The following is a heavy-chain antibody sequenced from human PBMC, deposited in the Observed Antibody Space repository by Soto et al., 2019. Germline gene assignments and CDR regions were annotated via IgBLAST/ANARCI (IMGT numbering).Heavy chain of an antibody. J-gene: IGHJ3*02. CDR2: IYHSGRT. V-gene: IGHV4-4*02. CDR3: ARVLGSDAFDI. D-gene: IGHD3-3*02. Sequence: QVQLQESGPGLVKPSGTLSLTCAVSGGSISSSNWWSWVRQPPGKGLEWIGEIYHSGRTNYNPSLKSRVTISVYKAKSRCSLKLSSVTAADTAVYYCARVLGSDAFDIWGQGTMVTVSS. CDR1: GGSISSSNW.